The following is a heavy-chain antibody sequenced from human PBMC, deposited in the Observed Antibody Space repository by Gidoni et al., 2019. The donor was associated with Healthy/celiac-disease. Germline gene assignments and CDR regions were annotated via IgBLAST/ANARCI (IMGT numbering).Heavy chain of an antibody. CDR1: GFTFSSYG. V-gene: IGHV3-30*18. J-gene: IGHJ4*02. Sequence: QVQLVESGGGVVQPGRSLRLSCAASGFTFSSYGLHWVRQAPAKGLEGVAVISYDGSNKYYADAVKGRFTISRDNSKNTLYLQMNSLRAEDTAVYYCAKDLGDYYDSSGYYFPLDYWGQGTLVTVSS. D-gene: IGHD3-22*01. CDR3: AKDLGDYYDSSGYYFPLDY. CDR2: ISYDGSNK.